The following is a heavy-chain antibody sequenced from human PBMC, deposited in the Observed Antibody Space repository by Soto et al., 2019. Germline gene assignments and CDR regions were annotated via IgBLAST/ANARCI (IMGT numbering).Heavy chain of an antibody. D-gene: IGHD1-1*01. CDR2: IGGSGRDP. Sequence: EVRLLESGGGLVHPGGSLRLSCAASGFIFNNYAMTWVRQAPGKGLEWVTAIGGSGRDPYYADSVKGRFTISRDNSKTTLYLRMSSLRAEDTAVYYCTRDWSADYWGQGTLVTVSS. J-gene: IGHJ4*02. CDR1: GFIFNNYA. CDR3: TRDWSADY. V-gene: IGHV3-23*01.